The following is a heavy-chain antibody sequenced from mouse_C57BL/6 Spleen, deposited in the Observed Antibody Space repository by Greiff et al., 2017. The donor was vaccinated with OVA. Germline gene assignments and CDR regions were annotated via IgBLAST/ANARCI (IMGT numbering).Heavy chain of an antibody. CDR3: ARGGTGAMDY. J-gene: IGHJ4*01. CDR2: IYPGSGST. V-gene: IGHV1-55*01. CDR1: GYTFTSYW. D-gene: IGHD3-3*01. Sequence: QVQLKQSGAELVKPGASVKMSCKASGYTFTSYWITWVKQRPGQGLEWIGDIYPGSGSTNYNEKFKSKATLTVDTSSSTAYMQLSSLTSEDSAVYYCARGGTGAMDYWGQGTSVTVSS.